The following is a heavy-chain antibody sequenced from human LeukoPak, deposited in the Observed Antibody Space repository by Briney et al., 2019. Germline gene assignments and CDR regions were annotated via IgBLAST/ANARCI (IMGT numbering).Heavy chain of an antibody. Sequence: SGPTLAKPTQTLTLTCTFSGFSFSTSAVGVGWIRQPPGTALEWLAIIYWDDDKRYSPSLKSRLTITKDTSKNQVVLTMTNMDPVDTATYYCAHSDVRRFGSGSYNYFDYWGQGTLVTVSS. CDR2: IYWDDDK. V-gene: IGHV2-5*02. CDR3: AHSDVRRFGSGSYNYFDY. J-gene: IGHJ4*02. CDR1: GFSFSTSAVG. D-gene: IGHD3-10*01.